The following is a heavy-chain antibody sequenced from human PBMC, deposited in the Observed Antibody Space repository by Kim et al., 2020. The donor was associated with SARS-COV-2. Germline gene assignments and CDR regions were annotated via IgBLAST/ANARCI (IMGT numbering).Heavy chain of an antibody. D-gene: IGHD2-2*01. CDR3: AKVLTYSSTFDSFVI. J-gene: IGHJ3*02. CDR2: IGGSNGRT. V-gene: IGHV3-23*01. CDR1: GFTFSNYA. Sequence: GGSLRLSCAASGFTFSNYAMSWVRQAPGKGLEWVSLIGGSNGRTYYADSVKGRFSISRDSSKKTVYLHMNSLRAEDTAVYYCAKVLTYSSTFDSFVIWGQGTMVTVSS.